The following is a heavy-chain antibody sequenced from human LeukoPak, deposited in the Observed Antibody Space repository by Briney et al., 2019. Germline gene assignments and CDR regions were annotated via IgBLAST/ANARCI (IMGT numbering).Heavy chain of an antibody. CDR3: ARDRSGDYDFDY. Sequence: SETLSLTCTVSGGSISSGSYCWGWTRQPAGEGLECIGRIYTSGSNNYNPFLNSRVTISVDTSKNQFSLKLSSVTAADTAVYYCARDRSGDYDFDYWGQGTLVTVSS. V-gene: IGHV4-61*02. D-gene: IGHD4-17*01. CDR1: GGSISSGSYC. J-gene: IGHJ4*02. CDR2: IYTSGSN.